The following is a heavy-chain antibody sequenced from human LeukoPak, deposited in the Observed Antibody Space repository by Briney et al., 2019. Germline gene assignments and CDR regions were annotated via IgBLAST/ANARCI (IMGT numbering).Heavy chain of an antibody. CDR3: ARGVRSGYFDWLPDY. Sequence: PGRSLRLSCAASGFTFSNYGMHWVRQAPGKGLEWVAVISFDGSDKYYADSVKGRFTISRDNSKNTLYLQMNSLRAEDTAVYYCARGVRSGYFDWLPDYWGQGTLVTVSS. V-gene: IGHV3-30*03. CDR1: GFTFSNYG. D-gene: IGHD3-9*01. J-gene: IGHJ4*02. CDR2: ISFDGSDK.